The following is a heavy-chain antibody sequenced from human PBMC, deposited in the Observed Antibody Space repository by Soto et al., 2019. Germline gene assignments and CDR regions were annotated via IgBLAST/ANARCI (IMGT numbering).Heavy chain of an antibody. V-gene: IGHV3-23*01. CDR2: ISGSGGST. Sequence: PLGSLTLACGACRECCSRYSTNRYKQPPGKGLEWFSAISGSGGSTYYADSVKGRFTISRDNSKNTLYLQMNSLKTEDTAVYYCTTESGCSSTSCYGRDAFDIWGQGTMVTVSS. CDR1: RECCSRYS. D-gene: IGHD2-2*01. CDR3: TTESGCSSTSCYGRDAFDI. J-gene: IGHJ3*02.